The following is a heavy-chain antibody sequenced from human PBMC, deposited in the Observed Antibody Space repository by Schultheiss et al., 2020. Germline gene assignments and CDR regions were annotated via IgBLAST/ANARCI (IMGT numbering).Heavy chain of an antibody. J-gene: IGHJ3*02. CDR1: GYTFATYG. D-gene: IGHD1-26*01. CDR3: ARDNVVGVRGGFDI. CDR2: ISPNNGNT. V-gene: IGHV1-18*01. Sequence: ASVKVSGKASGYTFATYGISWVRQAPGQGLEWMGWISPNNGNTNYEQKLQGRVTMTTDTSTSTAYMELRSLRSDDTAVYYCARDNVVGVRGGFDIWGQGTMVTVSS.